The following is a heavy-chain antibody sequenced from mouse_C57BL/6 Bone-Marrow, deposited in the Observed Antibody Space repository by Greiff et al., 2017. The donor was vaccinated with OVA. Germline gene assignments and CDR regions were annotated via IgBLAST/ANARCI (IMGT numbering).Heavy chain of an antibody. CDR3: RSDYPYSFDY. Sequence: EVHLVESGGGFVQPGGSMKLSCVASGFTFSNYWMNWVRQSPEQGLEWVAQIRLKSDNSATHYTVSVKGRFTISRDYSKSSVYLQMNNLRAEDTGIYYCRSDYPYSFDYWGQGTTLTVSS. V-gene: IGHV6-3*01. CDR2: IRLKSDNSAT. D-gene: IGHD2-4*01. J-gene: IGHJ2*01. CDR1: GFTFSNYW.